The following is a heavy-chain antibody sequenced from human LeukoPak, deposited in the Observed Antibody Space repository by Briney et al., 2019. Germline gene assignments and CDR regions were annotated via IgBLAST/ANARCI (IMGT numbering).Heavy chain of an antibody. CDR3: AKVRGVYCSSPACYYYDS. Sequence: QLGGSLRLSCGASGFTFSSYAMSWVRQTPGRGLEWVAGVSPSGGRTLYADSVEGRFTISRDNSNDTVYLQLSSLRAEDSALYYCAKVRGVYCSSPACYYYDSWGQGTPVTVSS. D-gene: IGHD2-2*01. CDR2: VSPSGGRT. V-gene: IGHV3-23*01. CDR1: GFTFSSYA. J-gene: IGHJ4*02.